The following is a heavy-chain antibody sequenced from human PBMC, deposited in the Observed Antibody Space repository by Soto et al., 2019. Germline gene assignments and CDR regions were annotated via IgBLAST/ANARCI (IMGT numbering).Heavy chain of an antibody. D-gene: IGHD3-16*02. J-gene: IGHJ5*02. Sequence: AASVKVSCKASGYTFTSYGISWVRQAPGQGLEGMGWISAYNGNTNYAQKLQGRVTMTTDTSTSTAYMELRSLRSDDTAVYYCARGGYVWGSCRPRPNWFDPWGQGTLVTVSS. V-gene: IGHV1-18*01. CDR3: ARGGYVWGSCRPRPNWFDP. CDR1: GYTFTSYG. CDR2: ISAYNGNT.